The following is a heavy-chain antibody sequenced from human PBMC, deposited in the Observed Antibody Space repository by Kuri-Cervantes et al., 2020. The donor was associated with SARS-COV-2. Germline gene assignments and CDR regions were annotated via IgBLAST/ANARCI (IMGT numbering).Heavy chain of an antibody. J-gene: IGHJ5*02. D-gene: IGHD2-2*02. Sequence: GGSLRLSCAASGFTFSSYSMNWVRQAPGKGLEWVSAISGSGGSTYYADSVKGRFTISRENSKNTLYLQMNSLRAEDTAVYYCAKDLAFVVAAPAVIRATKALPITWGQGTLVTAPQ. CDR2: ISGSGGST. CDR1: GFTFSSYS. V-gene: IGHV3-23*01. CDR3: AKDLAFVVAAPAVIRATKALPIT.